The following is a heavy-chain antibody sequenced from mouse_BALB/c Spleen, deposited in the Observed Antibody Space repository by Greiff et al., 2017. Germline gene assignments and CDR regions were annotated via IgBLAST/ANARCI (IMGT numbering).Heavy chain of an antibody. CDR3: GRGGLPPFAY. V-gene: IGHV5-17*02. D-gene: IGHD1-1*02. Sequence: EVQVVESGGGLVQPGGSRKLSCAASGFTFSSFGMHWVRQAPEKGLEWVAYISSGSSTNYYADTVKGRFTISRDNPENTQFLQMTSLRSEGAAMYCCGRGGLPPFAYWGQGTLVTVSA. CDR2: ISSGSSTN. J-gene: IGHJ3*01. CDR1: GFTFSSFG.